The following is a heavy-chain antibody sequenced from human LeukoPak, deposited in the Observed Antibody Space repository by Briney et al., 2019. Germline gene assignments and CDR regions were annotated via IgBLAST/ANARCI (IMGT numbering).Heavy chain of an antibody. J-gene: IGHJ4*02. D-gene: IGHD3/OR15-3a*01. V-gene: IGHV3-74*01. CDR3: VRPNFGRVYDY. CDR2: INIDGSST. CDR1: GFTFSSYW. Sequence: QRGGSLSLSCTASGFTFSSYWMHWVRQAPGKGPVWVSRINIDGSSTTYADSVNGRFTISRDNAKNTLYLQMNSLRVEDTAVYYCVRPNFGRVYDYWGQGALGHVSS.